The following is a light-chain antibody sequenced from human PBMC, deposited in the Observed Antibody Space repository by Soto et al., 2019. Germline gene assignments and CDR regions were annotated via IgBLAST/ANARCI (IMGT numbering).Light chain of an antibody. CDR3: SSYTSSSTPFYV. Sequence: QSVLTQPASVSGSPGQSITISCTGTSSGVGDYNYVSWYQQHPGKAPKLMIYDVSDRPSGVSNRFSGSKSGNTASLTISGLQAEDGADYYCSSYTSSSTPFYVFRTGTKVTVL. CDR1: SSGVGDYNY. J-gene: IGLJ1*01. V-gene: IGLV2-14*01. CDR2: DVS.